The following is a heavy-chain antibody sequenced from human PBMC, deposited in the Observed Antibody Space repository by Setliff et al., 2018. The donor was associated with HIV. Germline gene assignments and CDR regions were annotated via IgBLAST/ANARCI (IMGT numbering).Heavy chain of an antibody. V-gene: IGHV3-30*02. CDR3: ARPNYYDSSGSFDY. CDR1: GFTFSSDG. CDR2: IRYTGSNK. J-gene: IGHJ4*02. Sequence: GGSLRLSCAASGFTFSSDGMHWVRQAPGKGLEWVAFIRYTGSNKYYADSVKGRFTIARDNAKNSLYLQMNSLRAGDTAVYYCARPNYYDSSGSFDYWGQGTLVTVSS. D-gene: IGHD3-22*01.